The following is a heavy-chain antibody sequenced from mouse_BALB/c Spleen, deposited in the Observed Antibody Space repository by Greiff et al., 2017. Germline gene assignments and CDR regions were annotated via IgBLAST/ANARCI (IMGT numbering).Heavy chain of an antibody. J-gene: IGHJ1*01. D-gene: IGHD2-3*01. V-gene: IGHV5-6*01. CDR2: ISSGGSYT. CDR3: ARQTRPYDGYWCFDV. CDR1: GFTFSSYG. Sequence: EVQLVESGGDLVKPGGSLKLSCAASGFTFSSYGMSWVRQTPDKRLEWVATISSGGSYTYYPDSVKGRFTISRDNAKNTLYLQMSSLKSEDTAMYYCARQTRPYDGYWCFDVWGAGTTVTVSS.